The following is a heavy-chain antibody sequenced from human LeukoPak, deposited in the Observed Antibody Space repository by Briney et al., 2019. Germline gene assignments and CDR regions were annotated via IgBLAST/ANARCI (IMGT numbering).Heavy chain of an antibody. CDR1: GLTFSTFG. V-gene: IGHV3-30*18. CDR2: ISYDGRNT. J-gene: IGHJ5*02. CDR3: AKDPSRLVPAAIRWFDP. Sequence: PGGSLRLSCAASGLTFSTFGMHWVRQAPGKGLEWVAVISYDGRNTYYADSVKGRFTISRDNSKNTLYLQMNSLRAEDTAVYYCAKDPSRLVPAAIRWFDPWGQGTLVTVSS. D-gene: IGHD2-2*02.